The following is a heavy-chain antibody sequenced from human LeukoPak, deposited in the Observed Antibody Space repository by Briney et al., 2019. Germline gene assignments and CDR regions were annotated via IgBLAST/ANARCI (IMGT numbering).Heavy chain of an antibody. CDR1: GFTFSSYG. CDR3: AKEALDYYFDY. D-gene: IGHD3-3*01. J-gene: IGHJ4*02. CDR2: ISYDGSNK. V-gene: IGHV3-30*18. Sequence: GGSLRLSCAASGFTFSSYGMHWVRQAPGKGLEWVAVISYDGSNKYYADSVKGRFTISRDNSKNTLYLQMNSLRAEDTAVYYRAKEALDYYFDYWGQGTLVTVSS.